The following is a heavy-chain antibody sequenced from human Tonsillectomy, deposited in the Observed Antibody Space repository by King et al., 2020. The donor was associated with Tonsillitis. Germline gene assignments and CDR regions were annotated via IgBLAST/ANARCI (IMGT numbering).Heavy chain of an antibody. D-gene: IGHD4/OR15-4a*01. CDR2: IXGGNGYT. CDR3: TRDXGANXIXX. J-gene: IGHJ1*01. V-gene: IGHV1-3*01. Sequence: QLVQSGAEVKKPGASVMVSCKASGYTFTGYAIHWVRQAPGQXXEWXGWIXGGNGYTEYSQKFQXRVTFTRDTSASKAYMDLSSLMSEDTAIYYCTRDXGANXIXXXGQGXLXTVXS. CDR1: GYTFTGYA.